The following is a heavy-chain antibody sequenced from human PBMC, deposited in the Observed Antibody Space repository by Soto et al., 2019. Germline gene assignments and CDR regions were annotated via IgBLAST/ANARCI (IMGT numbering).Heavy chain of an antibody. CDR3: ASHNYYDSSGYLIWFDP. CDR2: ISAYNGNT. D-gene: IGHD3-22*01. V-gene: IGHV1-18*01. CDR1: GYTFTSYG. Sequence: ASVKVSCKASGYTFTSYGISWVRQAPGQGFEWMGWISAYNGNTNYAQKLQGRVTMTTDTSTSTAYMELRSLRSDDTAVYYCASHNYYDSSGYLIWFDPWGQGTLVTVSS. J-gene: IGHJ5*02.